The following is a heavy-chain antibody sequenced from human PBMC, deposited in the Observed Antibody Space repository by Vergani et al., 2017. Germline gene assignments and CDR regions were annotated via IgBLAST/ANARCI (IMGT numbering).Heavy chain of an antibody. V-gene: IGHV3-9*02. D-gene: IGHD6-6*01. Sequence: QLVESGGGLVQPGGSLRLSCVASGFTSAGYAMHWVRQAPGKGLEWVSGISWNSNSIGYADSVKGRFTISRDNAKNSLYLQRNSLRAEDTALYYCAKDLGTSSGGGWFDPWGQGTLVTVSS. CDR3: AKDLGTSSGGGWFDP. CDR1: GFTSAGYA. CDR2: ISWNSNSI. J-gene: IGHJ5*02.